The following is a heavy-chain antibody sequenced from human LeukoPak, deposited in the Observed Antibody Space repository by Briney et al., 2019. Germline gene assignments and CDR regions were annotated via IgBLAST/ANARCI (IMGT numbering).Heavy chain of an antibody. Sequence: ASVKVSCKASGYTFTGYYMHWVRQAPGQGLECMGWINPNSGGTNYAQKFQGRVTMTRDTSISTAYMELSRLRSDDTAVYYCARIIGDGYYMDVWGKGTTVTVSS. CDR1: GYTFTGYY. J-gene: IGHJ6*03. V-gene: IGHV1-2*02. CDR2: INPNSGGT. D-gene: IGHD2-21*01. CDR3: ARIIGDGYYMDV.